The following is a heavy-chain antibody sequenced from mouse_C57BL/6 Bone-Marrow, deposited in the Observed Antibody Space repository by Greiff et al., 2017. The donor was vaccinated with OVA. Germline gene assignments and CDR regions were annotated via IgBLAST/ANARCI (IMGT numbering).Heavy chain of an antibody. CDR1: GYSITSGYS. CDR2: ISYDGSN. V-gene: IGHV3-6*01. CDR3: AREAAPGFAY. J-gene: IGHJ3*01. D-gene: IGHD6-1*01. Sequence: EVKLMESGPGLVKPSQSLSLTCSVTGYSITSGYSWNWIRQFPGNKLEWMGYISYDGSNNYNPSLKNRISITRDTSKNQFFLKLNSVTTEDTATYYCAREAAPGFAYWGQGTLVTVSA.